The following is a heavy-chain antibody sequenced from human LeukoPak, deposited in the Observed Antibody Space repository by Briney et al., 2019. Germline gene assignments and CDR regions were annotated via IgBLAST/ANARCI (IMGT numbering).Heavy chain of an antibody. J-gene: IGHJ6*02. Sequence: GGSLRLSCTASGFIFGDHAMSWVRQAPGKGLEWVGFIRSKAYGGTTEYAASVKGRFTISRDDSEGIAYLQMNSLRIDDTAVYYCARGPIHLWLHNGMDAWGQGTTVIVFS. V-gene: IGHV3-49*04. CDR3: ARGPIHLWLHNGMDA. CDR1: GFIFGDHA. D-gene: IGHD5-18*01. CDR2: IRSKAYGGTT.